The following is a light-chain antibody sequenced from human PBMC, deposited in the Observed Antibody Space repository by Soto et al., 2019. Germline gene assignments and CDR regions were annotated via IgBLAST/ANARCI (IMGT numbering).Light chain of an antibody. CDR3: QQYGSSLALT. J-gene: IGKJ4*01. CDR1: QSVSSSY. Sequence: EIVLTQSPGTLSLSPGERATLSCRASQSVSSSYLAWYQQKPGQAPRLLISGASSRATGIPDRFSGSGSGTDFTLTISRLEPEDFVVYYCQQYGSSLALTFGGGTKVEI. CDR2: GAS. V-gene: IGKV3-20*01.